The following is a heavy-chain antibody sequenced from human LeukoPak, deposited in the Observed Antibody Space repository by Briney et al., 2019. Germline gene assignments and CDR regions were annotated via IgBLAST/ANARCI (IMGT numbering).Heavy chain of an antibody. V-gene: IGHV3-49*04. J-gene: IGHJ4*02. D-gene: IGHD6-19*01. CDR3: TRRGGWYSDY. CDR2: IRSKAYGGTT. CDR1: GFTFSSSW. Sequence: GGSLRLSCAASGFTFSSSWMHWVRQAPGKGLVWVGFIRSKAYGGTTDYAASVKGRFTISRDDSKSIAYLQMNSLKIEDTAVYYCTRRGGWYSDYWGQGTLVTVSS.